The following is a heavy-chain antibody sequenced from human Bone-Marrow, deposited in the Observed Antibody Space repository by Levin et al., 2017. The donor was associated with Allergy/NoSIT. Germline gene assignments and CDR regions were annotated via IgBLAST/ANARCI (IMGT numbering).Heavy chain of an antibody. V-gene: IGHV4-31*03. CDR3: ARLDGYSCDY. D-gene: IGHD4-17*01. Sequence: LRLSCTASGCSISSSGYHWTCIRQYPGKGLEWFVYISYRGSTYFNPSLKRRLQMSFDTAEQHFVLNLTTVMTADTAIYNCARLDGYSCDYWGEAALVAASS. J-gene: IGHJ4*02. CDR1: GCSISSSGYH. CDR2: ISYRGST.